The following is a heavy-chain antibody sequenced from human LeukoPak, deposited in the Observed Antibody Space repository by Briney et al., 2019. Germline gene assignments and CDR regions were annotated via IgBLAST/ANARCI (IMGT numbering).Heavy chain of an antibody. CDR3: AREGEYSSSWYYDY. CDR1: GFTVSSNY. D-gene: IGHD6-13*01. Sequence: GGSLRLPCAASGFTVSSNYMSWVRQAPGKGLEYVSAISSNGGSTYYANSVKGRFTISRDNSRNTLYLQMGSLRAEDMAVYYCAREGEYSSSWYYDYWGQGTLVTVSS. V-gene: IGHV3-64*01. CDR2: ISSNGGST. J-gene: IGHJ4*02.